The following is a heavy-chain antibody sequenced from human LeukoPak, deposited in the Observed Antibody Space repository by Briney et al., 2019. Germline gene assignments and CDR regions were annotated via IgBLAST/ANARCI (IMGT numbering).Heavy chain of an antibody. J-gene: IGHJ4*02. D-gene: IGHD1-7*01. CDR3: ARVANSNYYFDC. Sequence: GGTLRLSCTASGFTFSSYNMNWVRQTPGKGLEWLSYISGSSGTIYYADSVKGRFTISRDNAKNSLELQMNSLRDEDTALYYCARVANSNYYFDCWGQGTLVTVSS. CDR1: GFTFSSYN. V-gene: IGHV3-48*02. CDR2: ISGSSGTI.